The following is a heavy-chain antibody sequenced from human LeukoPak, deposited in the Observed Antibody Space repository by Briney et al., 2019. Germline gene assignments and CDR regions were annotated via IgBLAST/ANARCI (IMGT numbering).Heavy chain of an antibody. Sequence: GESLQISCKGSGYSFSSYWIGWVRQMPGKGLEWMGIINSGRSDTRYSPPFQGQVTISADESISTSYLHWTSLKASDTAMYYCARLVDSSSLYALDYWGQGTLVTVSS. CDR2: INSGRSDT. V-gene: IGHV5-51*01. CDR1: GYSFSSYW. CDR3: ARLVDSSSLYALDY. D-gene: IGHD6-6*01. J-gene: IGHJ4*02.